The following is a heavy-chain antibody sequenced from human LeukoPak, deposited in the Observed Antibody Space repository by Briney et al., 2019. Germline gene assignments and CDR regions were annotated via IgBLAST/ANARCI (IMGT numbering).Heavy chain of an antibody. CDR1: GGTFSSYA. CDR2: IIPIFGTA. V-gene: IGHV1-69*13. D-gene: IGHD3-3*01. J-gene: IGHJ5*02. CDR3: ARRPGFLEWLSSGYWFDP. Sequence: SVKVSCKASGGTFSSYAISWVRQAPGQGLEWMGGIIPIFGTANYAQKFQGRVTITADESTSTAYMELSNLRSEDTAVYYCARRPGFLEWLSSGYWFDPWGQGTLVTVSS.